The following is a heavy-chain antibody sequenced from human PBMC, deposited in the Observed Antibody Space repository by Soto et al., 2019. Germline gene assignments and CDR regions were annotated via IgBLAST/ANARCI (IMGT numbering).Heavy chain of an antibody. CDR3: AGFGELSTTFDY. CDR1: GYTLNELS. D-gene: IGHD3-10*01. V-gene: IGHV1-24*01. Sequence: ASVKVSCKVSGYTLNELSMHWVRQAPGKGLEWMGGFDPEDGETIYAQKFQGRVTMPEDTSTDTAYMELSSLRSEDTAVYYCAGFGELSTTFDYWRQGTLDPFSS. J-gene: IGHJ4*02. CDR2: FDPEDGET.